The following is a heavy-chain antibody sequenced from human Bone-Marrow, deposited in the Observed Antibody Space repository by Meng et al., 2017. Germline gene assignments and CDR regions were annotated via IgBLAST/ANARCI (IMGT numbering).Heavy chain of an antibody. V-gene: IGHV1-69*05. CDR3: ARKKPGIAAAGDAFDI. CDR2: IIPIFGTA. D-gene: IGHD6-25*01. Sequence: SVKISCKASGGTFGSYAISWVRQAPGQGLEWMGGIIPIFGTANYAQKFQGRVTITTDESTSTAHMEPSSLRSEDTAVYYCARKKPGIAAAGDAFDIWGQGTMVTVSS. J-gene: IGHJ3*02. CDR1: GGTFGSYA.